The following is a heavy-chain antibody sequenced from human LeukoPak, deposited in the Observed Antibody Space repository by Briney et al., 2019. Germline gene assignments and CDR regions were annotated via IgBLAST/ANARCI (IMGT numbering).Heavy chain of an antibody. CDR1: GFTFSSYS. CDR2: ISSSSSYI. J-gene: IGHJ4*02. CDR3: ANRVRQPWYFDY. V-gene: IGHV3-21*01. Sequence: GGSLRLSCAASGFTFSSYSMNWVRQAPGKGLEWVSSISSSSSYIYYADSVKGRFTISRDNAKNSLYLQMNSLRAEDTAVYYCANRVRQPWYFDYWGQGTLVTVSS. D-gene: IGHD3-10*01.